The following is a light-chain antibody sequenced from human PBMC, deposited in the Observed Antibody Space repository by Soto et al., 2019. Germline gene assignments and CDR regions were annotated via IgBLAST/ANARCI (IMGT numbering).Light chain of an antibody. CDR3: SSYTSRSTLGV. CDR2: DVN. J-gene: IGLJ3*02. CDR1: SSDVGGYNY. Sequence: QSVLTQPASESGSPGQSITISCTGSSSDVGGYNYVSWYQQHPGKAPKLIIYDVNNRPSGVSDRFSGSKSGNTASLTISGLQAEDEADYYCSSYTSRSTLGVFGGGTKLTVL. V-gene: IGLV2-14*03.